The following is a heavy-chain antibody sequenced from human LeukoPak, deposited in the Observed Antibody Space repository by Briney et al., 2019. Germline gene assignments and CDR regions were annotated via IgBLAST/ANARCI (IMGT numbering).Heavy chain of an antibody. Sequence: GGSLRLSCTASEFIFNVFWMSWVRQAPGEGMGWGANIRQDGGAKNYVDSVKGRFTISRDNAKKSLYLQMTSLRAEDTAVYYCAPPPIAATGNWGQGTLVTVSS. D-gene: IGHD6-13*01. J-gene: IGHJ4*02. CDR2: IRQDGGAK. CDR3: APPPIAATGN. CDR1: EFIFNVFW. V-gene: IGHV3-7*01.